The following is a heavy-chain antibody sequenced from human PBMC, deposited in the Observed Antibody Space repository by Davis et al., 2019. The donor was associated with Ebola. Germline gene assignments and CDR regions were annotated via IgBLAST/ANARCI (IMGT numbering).Heavy chain of an antibody. CDR2: IYPRDSET. J-gene: IGHJ4*02. V-gene: IGHV5-51*01. D-gene: IGHD2/OR15-2a*01. CDR1: GYSFTSNW. CDR3: ARQESLYGSSDY. Sequence: GESLKISCQASGYSFTSNWISWVRQMPGKGLESPGIIYPRDSETRYSPSFQGQVTISADKSITTAYLQWSSLKASDIAMYYCARQESLYGSSDYWGQGTLVTVSS.